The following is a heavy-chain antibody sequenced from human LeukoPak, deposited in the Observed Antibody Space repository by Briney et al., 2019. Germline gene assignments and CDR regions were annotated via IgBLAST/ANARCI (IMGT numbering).Heavy chain of an antibody. CDR3: ARDTGAVTTHFDY. V-gene: IGHV1-2*02. Sequence: ASVKVSCKASGYTFTGYYMHWVRQAPGQGLEWMGWINPNNGGTNYAQKSQGRVTMTRDTSISTAYMELSRLTSDDTAVYYCARDTGAVTTHFDYWGQGTLVAVSS. D-gene: IGHD4-17*01. CDR1: GYTFTGYY. CDR2: INPNNGGT. J-gene: IGHJ4*02.